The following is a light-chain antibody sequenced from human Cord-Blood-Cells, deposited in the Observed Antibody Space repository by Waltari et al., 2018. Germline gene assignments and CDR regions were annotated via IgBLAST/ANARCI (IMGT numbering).Light chain of an antibody. CDR1: QSISSY. J-gene: IGKJ2*01. V-gene: IGKV1-39*01. CDR2: AAS. Sequence: DIQMTQSPSSLSASVGDRVTITCRASQSISSYLNWYQQKPGKAPKLLIYAASSLQSGVPSRFSCSGSWTDFTLNISSLQPEDFATYYCQQSYSTPYTFGQGTKLEIK. CDR3: QQSYSTPYT.